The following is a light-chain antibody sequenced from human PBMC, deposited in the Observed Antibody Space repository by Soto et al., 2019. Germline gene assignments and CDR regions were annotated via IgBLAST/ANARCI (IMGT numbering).Light chain of an antibody. Sequence: EIVLTQSPGTLSLSPGERATLSCRASQSVGSSYLAWYQQRPGQAPRLLINGASGRATGIPDRFSGAGSGTDFTLTITRLEPEDFAVYYCQHYGRSPWTFGQGTKVEIK. CDR3: QHYGRSPWT. V-gene: IGKV3-20*01. CDR1: QSVGSSY. J-gene: IGKJ1*01. CDR2: GAS.